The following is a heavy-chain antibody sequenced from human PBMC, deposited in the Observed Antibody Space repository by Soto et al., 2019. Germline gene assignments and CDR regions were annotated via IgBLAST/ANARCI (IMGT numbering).Heavy chain of an antibody. V-gene: IGHV1-69*05. D-gene: IGHD5-18*01. CDR2: IIPIFGTA. J-gene: IGHJ4*02. CDR1: GGTFSSYA. CDR3: ARESPGYSFDY. Sequence: GASVKVSCKASGGTFSSYAISWVRQAPGQGLEWMGGIIPIFGTANYAQKFQGRVTITRDTSASTAYMELSSLRSEDTAVYYCARESPGYSFDYWGKGTRFTFPS.